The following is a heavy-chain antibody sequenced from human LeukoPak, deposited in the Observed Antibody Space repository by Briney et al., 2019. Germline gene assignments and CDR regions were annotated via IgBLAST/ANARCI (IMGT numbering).Heavy chain of an antibody. CDR3: ARTGYNYGTPLNN. V-gene: IGHV3-23*01. D-gene: IGHD5-18*01. J-gene: IGHJ4*02. CDR1: GFTFSSYA. CDR2: ITYGDGST. Sequence: PGGSLRLSCAASGFTFSSYAMSWVRQAPGKGLEWVSGITYGDGSTYYADSLKGRITISRDNSKNTLYLQMNSLRAEDTAVYYCARTGYNYGTPLNNWGQGTLVTVSS.